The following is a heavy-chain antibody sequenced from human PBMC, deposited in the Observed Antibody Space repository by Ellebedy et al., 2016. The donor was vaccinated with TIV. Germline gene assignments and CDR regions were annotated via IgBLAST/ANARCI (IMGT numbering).Heavy chain of an antibody. Sequence: MPGGSLRLSCTVSGGSISSSSYYWGWIRQPPGKGLEWIGTIYYNGSTYYYQSLKSRVTITADTSKNQFSLKLSSVTAADTAVYYCARGYSYGYCFDYWGQGTLVTVSS. CDR1: GGSISSSSYY. CDR3: ARGYSYGYCFDY. CDR2: IYYNGST. J-gene: IGHJ4*02. D-gene: IGHD5-18*01. V-gene: IGHV4-39*01.